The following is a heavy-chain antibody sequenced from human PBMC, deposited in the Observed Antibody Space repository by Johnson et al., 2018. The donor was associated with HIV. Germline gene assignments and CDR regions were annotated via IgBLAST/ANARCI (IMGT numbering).Heavy chain of an antibody. D-gene: IGHD1-14*01. CDR2: ISYDGSNK. CDR1: EFTFSTYG. CDR3: AKFEPDAFDI. J-gene: IGHJ3*02. Sequence: QVQLVESGGGVVQPGRSLRLSCAASEFTFSTYGMHWVRQAPGKGLEWVAVISYDGSNKYYADSVKGRFTISRDNSKNTLYLQMNSLRAEDTAVYYCAKFEPDAFDIWGQGTMVTVSS. V-gene: IGHV3-30*18.